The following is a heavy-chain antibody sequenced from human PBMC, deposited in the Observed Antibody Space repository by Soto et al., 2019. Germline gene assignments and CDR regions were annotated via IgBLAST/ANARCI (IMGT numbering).Heavy chain of an antibody. CDR3: VRNGRRNYNNSGLISLY. CDR1: GYPFRSYG. J-gene: IGHJ4*02. V-gene: IGHV1-18*04. CDR2: ISAYKGDT. D-gene: IGHD6-19*01. Sequence: ASVKVSCKTSGYPFRSYGISWLRQAPGQGLEGVGWISAYKGDTHYAPKFQDRITLTTETSTDTAYMEERSVRLDDAAVGYCVRNGRRNYNNSGLISLYWGRGSRFTVSS.